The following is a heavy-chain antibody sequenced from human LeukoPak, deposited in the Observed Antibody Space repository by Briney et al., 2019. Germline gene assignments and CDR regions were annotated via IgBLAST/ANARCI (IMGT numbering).Heavy chain of an antibody. V-gene: IGHV5-51*01. CDR1: GYSFTSYW. J-gene: IGHJ3*02. Sequence: GESLKISCKGSGYSFTSYWIGWVRQMPGKGLEWMGIIYPGDSDTRYSPSFQGQVTISADKSISTAYLQWSSLKASDTAMYHCVRRVDSGWYRDDAFDIWGQGSMVTVSS. CDR2: IYPGDSDT. CDR3: VRRVDSGWYRDDAFDI. D-gene: IGHD6-19*01.